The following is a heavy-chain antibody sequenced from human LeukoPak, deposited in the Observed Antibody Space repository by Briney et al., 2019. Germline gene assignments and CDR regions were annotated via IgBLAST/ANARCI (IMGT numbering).Heavy chain of an antibody. CDR3: ARDMVRGVTIYYYYCMDV. D-gene: IGHD3-10*01. CDR1: GYTFTSYD. CDR2: MNPNSGNT. Sequence: ASVKVSCKASGYTFTSYDINWVRQATGQGLEWMGWMNPNSGNTGYAQKFQGRVTMTRNTSISTAYMELSSLRSEDTAVYYCARDMVRGVTIYYYYCMDVWGQGTTVTVSS. V-gene: IGHV1-8*01. J-gene: IGHJ6*02.